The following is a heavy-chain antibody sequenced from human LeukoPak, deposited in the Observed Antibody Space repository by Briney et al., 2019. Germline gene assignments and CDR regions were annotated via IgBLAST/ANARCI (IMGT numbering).Heavy chain of an antibody. D-gene: IGHD5-24*01. CDR3: AGFDGYNYMGGFDY. V-gene: IGHV3-11*04. CDR1: GFTFSDYY. J-gene: IGHJ4*02. Sequence: GGSLRLSCAASGFTFSDYYMSWIRQAPGKGLEWVSYITSSGSTIYHADSVKGRFTISRDNAKNSLYLQMNSLRAEDTAVYYCAGFDGYNYMGGFDYWGQGTLVTVSS. CDR2: ITSSGSTI.